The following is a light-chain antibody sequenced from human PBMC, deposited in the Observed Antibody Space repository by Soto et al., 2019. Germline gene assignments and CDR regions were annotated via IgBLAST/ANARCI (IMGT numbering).Light chain of an antibody. CDR3: LQDYNYPWT. CDR1: QGISTD. Sequence: AIQMTQSPSSLSAFVGDRVTITCRASQGISTDLGWYQQKPGKAPKLLIYAASSLQSGVPSRFSGSGSGTDFTLTSSSLQPEDFATYYCLQDYNYPWTFGQGTKVEIK. CDR2: AAS. J-gene: IGKJ1*01. V-gene: IGKV1-6*01.